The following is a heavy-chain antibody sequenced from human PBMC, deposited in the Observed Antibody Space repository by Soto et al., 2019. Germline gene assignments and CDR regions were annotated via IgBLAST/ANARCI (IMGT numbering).Heavy chain of an antibody. CDR2: ISSSSSYT. CDR1: GFTFSDYY. Sequence: QVQLVESGGGLVKPGGSLRLSCAASGFTFSDYYMSRIRQAPEKGLEWVSYISSSSSYTNYADSVKGRFTISRDNAKNSLYLQMNSLRAEDTAVYYCARDRVDCSGGSCYSHDFDYWGQGTLVTVSS. D-gene: IGHD2-15*01. V-gene: IGHV3-11*05. J-gene: IGHJ4*02. CDR3: ARDRVDCSGGSCYSHDFDY.